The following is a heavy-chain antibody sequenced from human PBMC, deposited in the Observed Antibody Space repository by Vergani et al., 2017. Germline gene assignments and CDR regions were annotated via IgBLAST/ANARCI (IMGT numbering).Heavy chain of an antibody. V-gene: IGHV1-69*18. CDR1: GGTFSSYA. Sequence: QVQLVQSGAEVKKPGSSVKVSCKASGGTFSSYAISWVRQAPGQGREWMGRIIPIFGTANYAQKFQGRVTITADESTSTAYMELSSLRSEDTAVYYCARDVTTVTTYYYYGMDVWGQGTTVTVSS. J-gene: IGHJ6*02. CDR3: ARDVTTVTTYYYYGMDV. D-gene: IGHD4-17*01. CDR2: IIPIFGTA.